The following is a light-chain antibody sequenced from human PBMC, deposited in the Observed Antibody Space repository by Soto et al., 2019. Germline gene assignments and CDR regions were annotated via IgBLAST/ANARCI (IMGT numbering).Light chain of an antibody. Sequence: DIQMTQSPTSLSASVGDRVTITCRASQGIRNYVAWYQQIPGKAPKLLIYAASTLQSGVPSRFSGSGSGTDFTLTINGLQPEDVATYSCQKYSIVLVFGPGTKVEIK. V-gene: IGKV1-27*01. J-gene: IGKJ3*01. CDR2: AAS. CDR3: QKYSIVLV. CDR1: QGIRNY.